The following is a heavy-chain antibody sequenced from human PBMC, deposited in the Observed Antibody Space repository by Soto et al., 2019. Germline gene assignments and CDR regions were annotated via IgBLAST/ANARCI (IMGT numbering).Heavy chain of an antibody. CDR3: ATQRGGGGY. CDR2: IYSGGYT. D-gene: IGHD6-25*01. CDR1: GFTVSNNY. J-gene: IGHJ4*02. V-gene: IGHV3-53*01. Sequence: EVQLVESGGGLIQPGGSLRLSCAVSGFTVSNNYMSWVRQAPGKGLEGVSVIYSGGYTAYGDSVKGRFTISRDNSKNTLYPQMTGRGAAASAVFYWATQRGGGGYWGQGTLVTVSS.